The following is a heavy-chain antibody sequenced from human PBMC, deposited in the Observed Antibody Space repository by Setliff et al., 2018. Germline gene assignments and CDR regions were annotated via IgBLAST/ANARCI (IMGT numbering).Heavy chain of an antibody. CDR3: ARRLPYYGTDV. J-gene: IGHJ6*02. CDR1: GFSFSRYE. CDR2: THIDGITV. Sequence: QAGGSLRLSCAASGFSFSRYEMIWVRQAPGKGLEWVSKTHIDGITVYSDSVKGRSIIYRDNARNSLHLQMSSLRAEDTAIYFCARRLPYYGTDVWGQGTTVTVSS. V-gene: IGHV3-48*03. D-gene: IGHD2-15*01.